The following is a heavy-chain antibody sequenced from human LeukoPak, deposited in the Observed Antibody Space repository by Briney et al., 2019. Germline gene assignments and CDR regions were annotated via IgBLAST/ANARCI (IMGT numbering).Heavy chain of an antibody. J-gene: IGHJ5*02. CDR1: GFTFDDYV. CDR3: ATQNPPGSGYYDTYNWFDP. Sequence: GGSLRLSCTASGFTFDDYVMHWVRQATGKGLEWVSLISGDGSGTYYADSVKGRFTISRDNSKNSLFLHMSGLRAEYTALYYCATQNPPGSGYYDTYNWFDPWGQGTLVTVAS. V-gene: IGHV3-43*02. D-gene: IGHD5-12*01. CDR2: ISGDGSGT.